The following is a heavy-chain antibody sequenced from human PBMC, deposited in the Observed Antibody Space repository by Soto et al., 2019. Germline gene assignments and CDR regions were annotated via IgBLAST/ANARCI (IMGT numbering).Heavy chain of an antibody. CDR2: IYYSGST. V-gene: IGHV4-59*01. CDR3: ARMLGTHSYYDVDV. CDR1: GGSISSYY. Sequence: SDTLSLTCTVSGGSISSYYWSWIRQPPGKGLEWIGYIYYSGSTNYNPSLKSRVTIALDTAKNQFSLKLSSVTAADTAVFYCARMLGTHSYYDVDVWGQGTTVTVSS. J-gene: IGHJ6*02. D-gene: IGHD2-8*01.